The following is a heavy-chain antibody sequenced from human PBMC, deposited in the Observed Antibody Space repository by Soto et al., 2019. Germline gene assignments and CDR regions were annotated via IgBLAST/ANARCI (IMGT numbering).Heavy chain of an antibody. V-gene: IGHV3-74*01. CDR3: AREGGSITSDLDY. Sequence: GWSLRLSCAACRFTFSSYGMHLVRQAPGKGLVWVSRINSDGSSPSYADSVKGRFTISRDNAKNTLYLQMNSLRVEDTAVYYCAREGGSITSDLDYWGQGPLVTVPS. J-gene: IGHJ4*02. D-gene: IGHD3-3*01. CDR2: INSDGSSP. CDR1: RFTFSSYG.